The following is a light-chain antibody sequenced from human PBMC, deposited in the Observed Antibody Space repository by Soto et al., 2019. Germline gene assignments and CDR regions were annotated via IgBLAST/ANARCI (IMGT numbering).Light chain of an antibody. CDR1: QSVSNNY. CDR3: QQYGSSGT. Sequence: ILSTQAPGTMSLSPGKRATLSCRASQSVSNNYLAWHQQKPGQAPRLLIYGASNRATGIPDRFSGSGSGTDFTLTISRLEPEDLAVYYCQQYGSSGTFGQGTKVDI. V-gene: IGKV3-20*01. CDR2: GAS. J-gene: IGKJ1*01.